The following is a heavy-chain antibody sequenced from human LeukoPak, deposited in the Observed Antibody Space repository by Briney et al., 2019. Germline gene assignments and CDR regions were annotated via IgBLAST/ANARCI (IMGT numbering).Heavy chain of an antibody. Sequence: KPSETLSLTCAVYGRSFSGYYWSWIRQPPGKGLEWIGEINHSGSTNYNPSLKSRVTISVDTSKNQFSLKLSSVTAADTAVYYCARGLGSSSPYNWFDPWGQGTLVTVSS. J-gene: IGHJ5*02. D-gene: IGHD6-6*01. CDR3: ARGLGSSSPYNWFDP. CDR2: INHSGST. CDR1: GRSFSGYY. V-gene: IGHV4-34*01.